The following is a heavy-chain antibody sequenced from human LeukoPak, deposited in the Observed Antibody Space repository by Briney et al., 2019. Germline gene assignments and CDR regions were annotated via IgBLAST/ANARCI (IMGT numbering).Heavy chain of an antibody. CDR2: ISGSGGST. CDR1: GFTFSSYA. CDR3: AKLGRYCSSTSCYYFDY. D-gene: IGHD2-2*01. J-gene: IGHJ4*02. Sequence: GGSLRLSCAASGFTFSSYAMSWVRQAPGKGLEWVSAISGSGGSTYYADSVKGRFTISRVNSKNTLYLQMNSLRAEDTAVYYCAKLGRYCSSTSCYYFDYWGQGTLVTVSS. V-gene: IGHV3-23*01.